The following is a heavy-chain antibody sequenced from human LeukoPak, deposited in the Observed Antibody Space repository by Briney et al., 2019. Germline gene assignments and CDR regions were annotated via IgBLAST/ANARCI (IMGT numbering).Heavy chain of an antibody. Sequence: GGSLRLSCAASGFTFSSYAMSWVRQAPGKGLEWVSAISGSGNSTYYADSVKGRFTISRDNSKNTLYLQMNSLRAEDTAVYYCAKVTTLYYYYGMDVWGQGTTVTVSS. CDR1: GFTFSSYA. J-gene: IGHJ6*02. D-gene: IGHD4-11*01. CDR2: ISGSGNST. CDR3: AKVTTLYYYYGMDV. V-gene: IGHV3-23*01.